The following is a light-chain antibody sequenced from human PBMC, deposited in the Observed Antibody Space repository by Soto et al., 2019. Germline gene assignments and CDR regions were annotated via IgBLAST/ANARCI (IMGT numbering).Light chain of an antibody. CDR2: GAS. J-gene: IGKJ1*01. CDR3: QQYDKWPTWT. V-gene: IGKV3-20*01. CDR1: QSVSGTY. Sequence: EIVLTQSPGTLSLSPGERATLSCRASQSVSGTYLAWYQQTPGQAPRLLIYGASTRATGIPDRFSGSGSGTDFTLTISRLEPEDFAVYYCQQYDKWPTWTFGQGAKVDI.